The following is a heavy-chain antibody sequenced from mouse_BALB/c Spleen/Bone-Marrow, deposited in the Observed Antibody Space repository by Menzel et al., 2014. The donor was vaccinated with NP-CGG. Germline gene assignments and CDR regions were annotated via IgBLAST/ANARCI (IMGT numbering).Heavy chain of an antibody. V-gene: IGHV5-12-2*01. CDR1: GFTFSSYT. CDR2: ISNGGGST. D-gene: IGHD1-1*01. CDR3: ARGIYYYGSSCAY. Sequence: EVHLVESGGGLVQPGGSLKLSCAASGFTFSSYTMSWVRQTPEKRLEWVAYISNGGGSTYYPDTVKGRFTISRDNAKSTLYLQMSSLKSEDTAMYYCARGIYYYGSSCAYWGQGTLVTVSA. J-gene: IGHJ3*01.